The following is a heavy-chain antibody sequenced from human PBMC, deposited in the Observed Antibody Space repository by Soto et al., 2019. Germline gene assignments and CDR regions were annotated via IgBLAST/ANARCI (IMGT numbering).Heavy chain of an antibody. CDR3: AGGAGFLIDY. D-gene: IGHD3-16*01. V-gene: IGHV3-53*01. Sequence: GGSLRLSCAASGFTVSSNYMVWVRQAPGKGLEWVSLISTSGVIHYADSLRGRFTISRGSSKNTLFLQMRNLRAEDTAVYYCAGGAGFLIDYWGRGILVTVSS. CDR1: GFTVSSNY. J-gene: IGHJ4*02. CDR2: ISTSGVI.